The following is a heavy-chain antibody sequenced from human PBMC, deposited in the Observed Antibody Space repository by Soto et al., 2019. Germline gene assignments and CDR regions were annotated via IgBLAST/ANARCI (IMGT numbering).Heavy chain of an antibody. V-gene: IGHV2-5*02. D-gene: IGHD3-9*01. CDR1: GFSLSTSGAG. CDR3: AHRPAYDISTGYYPFDY. CDR2: IYWDDGK. Sequence: SGPTLVTATPTPTLTCTFSGFSLSTSGAGVAWIRPPPGKALEWLALIYWDDGKRYSASLKTRLNITKDTAKSQVVRTRTNVDPVDTATYYCAHRPAYDISTGYYPFDYWGQGSLFTVAS. J-gene: IGHJ4*02.